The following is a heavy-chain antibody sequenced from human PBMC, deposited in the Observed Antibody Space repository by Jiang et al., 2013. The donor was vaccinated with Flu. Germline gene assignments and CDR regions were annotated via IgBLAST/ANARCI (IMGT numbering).Heavy chain of an antibody. CDR1: GGSISSYY. J-gene: IGHJ5*02. D-gene: IGHD4-23*01. CDR2: IYYSGST. CDR3: ARGPYGGNNWFDP. Sequence: LLKPSETLSLTCTVSGGSISSYYWSWIRQPPGKGLEWIGYIYYSGSTNYNPSLKSRVTISVDTSKNQFSLKLSSVTAADTAVYYCARGPYGGNNWFDPWGQGTLVTVSS. V-gene: IGHV4-59*01.